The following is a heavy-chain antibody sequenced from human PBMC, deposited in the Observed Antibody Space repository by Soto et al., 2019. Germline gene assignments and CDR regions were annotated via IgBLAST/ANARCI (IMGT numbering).Heavy chain of an antibody. CDR3: ARHLSTIVCAH. CDR2: IYNSGNT. Sequence: SETLSLTCTVTGGSISSYYWSWIRQPPGKGLEWIGYIYNSGNTNYNPSLNGRVTLSLDTSKNQFSLKLSSVTAADTAVYFCARHLSTIVCAHWGQGTLVTVS. V-gene: IGHV4-59*08. CDR1: GGSISSYY. J-gene: IGHJ4*02. D-gene: IGHD2-15*01.